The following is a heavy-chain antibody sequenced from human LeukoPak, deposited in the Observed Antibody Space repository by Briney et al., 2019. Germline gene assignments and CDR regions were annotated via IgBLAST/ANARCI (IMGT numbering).Heavy chain of an antibody. J-gene: IGHJ3*01. CDR3: ARFRTTASATAAFDL. D-gene: IGHD6-13*01. CDR2: IYSHGNA. CDR1: SGSISNYY. V-gene: IGHV4-4*07. Sequence: PSETLSLTCSVSSGSISNYYWFWIRQSAGKGLEWVGRIYSHGNANYNPSLNSRVTMSLDTSKNQFSLKLTSVTAADTAVYYCARFRTTASATAAFDLWGQGTLVTVSS.